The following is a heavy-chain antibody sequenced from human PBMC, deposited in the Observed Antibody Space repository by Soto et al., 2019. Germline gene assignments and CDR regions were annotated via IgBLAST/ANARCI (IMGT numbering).Heavy chain of an antibody. Sequence: PVGSLRLSCSSSVFTFSNYAMHCVRHSPGKGLEYVSAINNDGGSTYYTDSVKGRFTISRDNSKNTLYLQMSSLRAEDTAVYYCVKTISGGYSAEYFKHWGQGTLVNVSS. V-gene: IGHV3-64D*06. J-gene: IGHJ1*01. CDR2: INNDGGST. D-gene: IGHD1-26*01. CDR1: VFTFSNYA. CDR3: VKTISGGYSAEYFKH.